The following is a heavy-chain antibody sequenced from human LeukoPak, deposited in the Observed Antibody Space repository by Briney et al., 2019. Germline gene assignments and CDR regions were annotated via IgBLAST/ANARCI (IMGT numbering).Heavy chain of an antibody. D-gene: IGHD3-10*01. V-gene: IGHV4-39*01. J-gene: IGHJ4*02. CDR1: GGSITSPSNY. Sequence: PSETLSLTCTVSGGSITSPSNYWGWIRQPPGKGLEWIGRIYFDGNTYYNPSLKSRVTVSVDASKRQFSLKLTSVTAADTGVYYCASTRVRAAIITNYFDYWGQGTLVTVSS. CDR3: ASTRVRAAIITNYFDY. CDR2: IYFDGNT.